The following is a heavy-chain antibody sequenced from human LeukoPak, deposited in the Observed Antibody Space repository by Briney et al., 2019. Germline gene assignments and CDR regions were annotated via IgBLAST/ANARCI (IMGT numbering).Heavy chain of an antibody. CDR3: ATSPGYGDYFGWFDP. J-gene: IGHJ5*02. V-gene: IGHV5-51*01. D-gene: IGHD4-17*01. Sequence: GESLKISCKGSGYRFTSYWIAWVRPMPGKGLEWMGIIYPGDSDTRYSPSFQGQVTISADKSISTAYLQWSSLKASDTAMYYCATSPGYGDYFGWFDPWGQGTLVTVSS. CDR2: IYPGDSDT. CDR1: GYRFTSYW.